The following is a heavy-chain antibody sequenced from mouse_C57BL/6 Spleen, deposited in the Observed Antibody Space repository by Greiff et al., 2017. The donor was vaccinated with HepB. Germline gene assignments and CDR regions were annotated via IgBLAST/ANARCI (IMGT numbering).Heavy chain of an antibody. CDR2: IYPRDGST. Sequence: QVQLQQPGAELVKPGASVKLSCKVSGYTFTDHTIHWMKQRPEQGLEWIGYIYPRDGSTKYNEKFKGKATLTADKSSSTAYMQLNSLTSEDSAVYFCARRRLPYAMDYWGQGTSVTVSS. J-gene: IGHJ4*01. CDR1: GYTFTDHT. V-gene: IGHV1-78*01. D-gene: IGHD2-2*01. CDR3: ARRRLPYAMDY.